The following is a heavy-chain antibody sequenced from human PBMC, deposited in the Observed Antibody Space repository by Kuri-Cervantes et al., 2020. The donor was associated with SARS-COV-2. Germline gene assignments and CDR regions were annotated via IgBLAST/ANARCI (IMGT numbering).Heavy chain of an antibody. D-gene: IGHD3-22*01. Sequence: GESLKISCAASGFTFSSYGMHWVHQAPGKGLEWVAVIWYDGSNKYYADSVKGRFTISRDNSKNTLYLQMNSLRAEDTAVYYCARPEYYYDSSGYYDYWGQGTLVTLSS. V-gene: IGHV3-30*19. J-gene: IGHJ4*02. CDR3: ARPEYYYDSSGYYDY. CDR1: GFTFSSYG. CDR2: IWYDGSNK.